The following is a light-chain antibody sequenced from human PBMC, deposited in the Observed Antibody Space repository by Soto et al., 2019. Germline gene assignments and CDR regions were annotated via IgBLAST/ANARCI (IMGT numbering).Light chain of an antibody. V-gene: IGKV1-5*03. CDR3: QQFNSYPLT. Sequence: DLQMTQSPSTLSASVGDRVTITCRASRTISSWLAWYQEKPGKAPKLLIYKASILQSGVPSRFSGSGSGTEFTLTISNLQPDDSATYYCQQFNSYPLTFGGGTKVEIK. J-gene: IGKJ4*01. CDR1: RTISSW. CDR2: KAS.